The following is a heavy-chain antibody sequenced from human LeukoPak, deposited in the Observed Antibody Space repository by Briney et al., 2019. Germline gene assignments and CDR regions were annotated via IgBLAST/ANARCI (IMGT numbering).Heavy chain of an antibody. CDR2: IKQDGSEK. Sequence: GGSLRLSCAASGIIFSNYWMSWVRQAPGKGLEWVANIKQDGSEKYYVDSVKGRFTISRDNAKNSLYLQMNSLRAEDTAVYYCAKVPGRRYYYDSSGYDDYWGQGTLVTVSS. CDR1: GIIFSNYW. D-gene: IGHD3-22*01. V-gene: IGHV3-7*01. J-gene: IGHJ4*02. CDR3: AKVPGRRYYYDSSGYDDY.